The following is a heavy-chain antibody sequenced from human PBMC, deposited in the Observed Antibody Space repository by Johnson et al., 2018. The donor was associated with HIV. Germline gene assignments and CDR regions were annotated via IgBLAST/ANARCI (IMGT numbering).Heavy chain of an antibody. CDR1: GFTFSSYG. J-gene: IGHJ3*01. Sequence: QVQLVESGGGVVQPGRSLRLSCAASGFTFSSYGIHWVRQAPGKGLEWVAFTQYDGSNKYYADSVKGRCTISRDNAKNSLYLQMNSLRVEDTAFYYCVRRDSGSLSFDLWDQGTMVTVSS. CDR3: VRRDSGSLSFDL. CDR2: TQYDGSNK. V-gene: IGHV3-33*08. D-gene: IGHD1-26*01.